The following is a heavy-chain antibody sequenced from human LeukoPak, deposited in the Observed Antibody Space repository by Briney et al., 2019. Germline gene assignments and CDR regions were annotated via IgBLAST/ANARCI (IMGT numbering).Heavy chain of an antibody. J-gene: IGHJ4*02. CDR3: ARSLSYDILTGYNY. CDR2: ISAYNGNT. V-gene: IGHV1-18*01. D-gene: IGHD3-9*01. Sequence: EASVKVSCKASGGTFTSYGISWVRQAPGQGLEWMGWISAYNGNTNYAQKLQGRVTMTTDTSTSTAYMELRSLRSDDTAVYYCARSLSYDILTGYNYWGQGTLVTVSS. CDR1: GGTFTSYG.